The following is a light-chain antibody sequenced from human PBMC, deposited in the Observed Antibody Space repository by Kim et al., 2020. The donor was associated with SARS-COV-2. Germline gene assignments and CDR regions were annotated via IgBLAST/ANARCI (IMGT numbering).Light chain of an antibody. Sequence: ELTQPPSASGTPGQRVTISCSGSSSNIGSNYVYWYQQLPGTAPKLLIYRNNQRPSRVPDRFSGSKSGTSASLAISGLWSEDEADYYCAAWDDSLSGRVFGGGTQLTVL. V-gene: IGLV1-47*03. CDR1: SSNIGSNY. CDR2: RNN. CDR3: AAWDDSLSGRV. J-gene: IGLJ3*02.